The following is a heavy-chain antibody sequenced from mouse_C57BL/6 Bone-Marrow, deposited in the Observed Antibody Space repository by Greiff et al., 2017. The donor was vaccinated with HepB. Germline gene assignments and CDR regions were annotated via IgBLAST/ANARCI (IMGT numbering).Heavy chain of an antibody. Sequence: VQLQQSGPELVKPGASVKMSCKASGYTFTDYNMHWVKQSHGKSLEWIGYINPNNGGTSYNQKFKGKATLTVNKSSSTAYMELRSLTSEDSAVYYCARSLFITTVVGDWGQGTTLTVSS. V-gene: IGHV1-22*01. CDR2: INPNNGGT. J-gene: IGHJ2*01. CDR1: GYTFTDYN. D-gene: IGHD1-1*01. CDR3: ARSLFITTVVGD.